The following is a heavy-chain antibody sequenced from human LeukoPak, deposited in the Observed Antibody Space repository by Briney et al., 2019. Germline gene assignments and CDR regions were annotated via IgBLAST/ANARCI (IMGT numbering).Heavy chain of an antibody. CDR2: IYPGDSDT. Sequence: GESLKACGTGSGYSLTSYWIGWVRQMPGKGLEWMGIIYPGDSDTRYSPSFQGQVTISADKSISTAYLQWSSLKASDTAMYYCARQAAVIHAFDIWGQGTMVTVSS. V-gene: IGHV5-51*01. D-gene: IGHD3-16*02. CDR3: ARQAAVIHAFDI. J-gene: IGHJ3*02. CDR1: GYSLTSYW.